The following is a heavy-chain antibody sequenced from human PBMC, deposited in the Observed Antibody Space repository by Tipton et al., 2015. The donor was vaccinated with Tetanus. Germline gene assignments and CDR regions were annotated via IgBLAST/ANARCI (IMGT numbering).Heavy chain of an antibody. Sequence: SGAEVKKPGSSVKVSCKASGGTFTNXALSWVRQAPGQGLEWVGGITPIFGTTNSAPKFQGRVTITADESTNTAYMELSSLRSEDTAVYYCARAPNRISRASDYWGQGSQITVSS. V-gene: IGHV1-69*01. D-gene: IGHD1-14*01. J-gene: IGHJ4*02. CDR2: ITPIFGTT. CDR3: ARAPNRISRASDY. CDR1: GGTFTNXA.